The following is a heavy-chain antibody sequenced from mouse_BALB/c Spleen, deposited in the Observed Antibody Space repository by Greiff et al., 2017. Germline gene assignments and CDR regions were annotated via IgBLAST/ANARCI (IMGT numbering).Heavy chain of an antibody. Sequence: EVKVVESGGGLVKPGGSLKLSCAASGFTFSSYAMSWVRQTPEKRLEWVASISSGGSTYYPDSVKGRFTISRDNARNILYLQMSSLRSEDTAMYYCARGGYYGSSDWFAYWGQGTLVTVSA. J-gene: IGHJ3*01. CDR3: ARGGYYGSSDWFAY. D-gene: IGHD1-1*01. CDR1: GFTFSSYA. CDR2: ISSGGST. V-gene: IGHV5-6-5*01.